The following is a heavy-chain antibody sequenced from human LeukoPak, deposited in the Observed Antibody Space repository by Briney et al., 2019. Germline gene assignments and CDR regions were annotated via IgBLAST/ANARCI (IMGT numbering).Heavy chain of an antibody. V-gene: IGHV3-7*01. D-gene: IGHD3-16*01. CDR3: ATYTHWVAGDV. Sequence: GGSLRLSCAASGFTFSKSWMSWVRQAPGKGLEWVANMNGDGSVKDYVDSVKGRFTISRDNARQSLYLQMSDLRAEDTAVYYCATYTHWVAGDVWGQGTTVTVSS. J-gene: IGHJ6*02. CDR2: MNGDGSVK. CDR1: GFTFSKSW.